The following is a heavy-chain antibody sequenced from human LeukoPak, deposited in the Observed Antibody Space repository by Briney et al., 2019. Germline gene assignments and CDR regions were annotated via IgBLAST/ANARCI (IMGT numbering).Heavy chain of an antibody. D-gene: IGHD5-18*01. CDR3: AKLDTAMLNYFDY. V-gene: IGHV3-11*01. J-gene: IGHJ4*02. Sequence: PGGSLRLSCAASGFTFSDSYMSWIRQVPGKGLEWVSSISSGSTYIYNADSVQGRFTISRDNAKNSLFLLVNSLRAEDTAVYYCAKLDTAMLNYFDYWGQGTLVTVSS. CDR1: GFTFSDSY. CDR2: ISSGSTYI.